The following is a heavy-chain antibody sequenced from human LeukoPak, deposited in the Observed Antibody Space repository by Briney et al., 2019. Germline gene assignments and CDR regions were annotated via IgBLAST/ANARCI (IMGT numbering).Heavy chain of an antibody. CDR2: FYTSGST. J-gene: IGHJ4*02. CDR1: GGSISSGTYY. Sequence: PSETLSLTCTVSGGSISSGTYYWSWIRQPAGKGLEWIGRFYTSGSTNYNPSLKSRVTISVDTSKNQFSLKLSSVTAADTAVYYCAKLQSVVIPAAMLGFDYWGQGILVTVSS. CDR3: AKLQSVVIPAAMLGFDY. V-gene: IGHV4-61*02. D-gene: IGHD2-2*01.